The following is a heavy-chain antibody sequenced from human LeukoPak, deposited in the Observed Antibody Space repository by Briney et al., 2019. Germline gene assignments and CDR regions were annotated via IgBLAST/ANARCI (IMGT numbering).Heavy chain of an antibody. D-gene: IGHD3-10*02. CDR1: GFTFSAYA. V-gene: IGHV3-23*05. J-gene: IGHJ6*02. CDR2: IGSDNKP. Sequence: PGGSLRLACEASGFTFSAYAMTWVRQAPGKGLEWVSSIGSDNKPHYSESVKGRFAISRDNSKSMLFLQLNSLRAEDTALYYCARGLHYYVDMDVWGQGTTVTVSS. CDR3: ARGLHYYVDMDV.